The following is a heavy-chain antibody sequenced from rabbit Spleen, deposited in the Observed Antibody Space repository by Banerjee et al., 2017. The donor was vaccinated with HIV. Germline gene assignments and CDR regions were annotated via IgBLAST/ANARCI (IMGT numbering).Heavy chain of an antibody. CDR1: GVSFISNSY. CDR2: IDSGSSGFT. CDR3: ARDTGTSFSSYGMDL. J-gene: IGHJ6*01. D-gene: IGHD7-1*01. V-gene: IGHV1S45*01. Sequence: QEQLVESGGDLVKPGASLTLTCTASGVSFISNSYMCWVRQAPGKGLEWIACIDSGSSGFTYFATWAKGRFTCSKTSSTTVTLQMTSLTAADTATYFCARDTGTSFSSYGMDLWGQGTLVTVS.